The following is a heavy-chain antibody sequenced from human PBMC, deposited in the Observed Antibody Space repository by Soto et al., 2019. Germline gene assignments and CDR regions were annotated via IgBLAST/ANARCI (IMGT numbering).Heavy chain of an antibody. J-gene: IGHJ4*02. V-gene: IGHV3-30*18. Sequence: QVQLVESGGGVVQPGRSLRLSCAGSGFTFSNYGLHWVRQAPGKGLEWVAVISYDGSHKYYADSVKGRFTISRDNSNNMLYLQMESLRAEDTAVYYCAKDGAPRYCGRSSCRPAGAYWGQGTLVTVSS. D-gene: IGHD2-15*01. CDR3: AKDGAPRYCGRSSCRPAGAY. CDR1: GFTFSNYG. CDR2: ISYDGSHK.